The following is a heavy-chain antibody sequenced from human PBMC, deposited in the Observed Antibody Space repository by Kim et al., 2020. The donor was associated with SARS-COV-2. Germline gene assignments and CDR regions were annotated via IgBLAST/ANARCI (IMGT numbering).Heavy chain of an antibody. CDR1: GFNFGTYA. V-gene: IGHV3-23*01. CDR2: IGSTSENI. J-gene: IGHJ4*02. D-gene: IGHD6-19*01. Sequence: GGSLRLSCVASGFNFGTYAMLWVRQAPGKGLEWVSRIGSTSENIFYADSVKGRFTTSRDNSKNTVFLHLNSLRDEDMAIYYCVKGRSTVPGSKDLDYWGQGTLVTVSS. CDR3: VKGRSTVPGSKDLDY.